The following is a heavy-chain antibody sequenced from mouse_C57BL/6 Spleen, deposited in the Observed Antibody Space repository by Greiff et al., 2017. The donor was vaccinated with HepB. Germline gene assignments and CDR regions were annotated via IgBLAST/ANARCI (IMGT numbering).Heavy chain of an antibody. D-gene: IGHD1-1*01. V-gene: IGHV1-64*01. Sequence: QVQLQQPGAELVKPGASVKLSCKASGYTFTSYWMHWVKQRPGQGLEWIGMIHPNSGSTNYNEKFKSKATLTVDKSSSTAYMQLSSLTSEDSAVYYCARSGTTVVAPRWYFDVWGTGTTVTVSS. J-gene: IGHJ1*03. CDR2: IHPNSGST. CDR1: GYTFTSYW. CDR3: ARSGTTVVAPRWYFDV.